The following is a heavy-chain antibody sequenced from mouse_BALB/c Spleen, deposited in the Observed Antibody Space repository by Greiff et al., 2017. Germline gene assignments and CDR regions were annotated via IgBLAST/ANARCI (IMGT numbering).Heavy chain of an antibody. CDR1: GYTFSSYW. J-gene: IGHJ2*01. V-gene: IGHV1-9*01. D-gene: IGHD1-1*01. CDR3: ARWSTTVVARYFDY. Sequence: QVQLQQSGAELMKPGASVKISCKATGYTFSSYWIEWVKQRPGHGLEWIGEILPGSGSTNYNEKFKGKATLTADTSSSTAYMQLSSLTSEDSAVYFCARWSTTVVARYFDYWGQGTTLTVSS. CDR2: ILPGSGST.